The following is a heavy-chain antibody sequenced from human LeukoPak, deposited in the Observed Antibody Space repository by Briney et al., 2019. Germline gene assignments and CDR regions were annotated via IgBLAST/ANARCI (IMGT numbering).Heavy chain of an antibody. Sequence: GGSLRLSCAASGFTFSSYSMNWVRQAPGKGLEWVSYISSSSSTIYYADSVKGRFTISRDNSKNTLYLQMNSLRAEDTAVYYCASNGIVATIDFDYWGQGTLVTVSS. D-gene: IGHD5-12*01. J-gene: IGHJ4*02. CDR1: GFTFSSYS. V-gene: IGHV3-48*01. CDR3: ASNGIVATIDFDY. CDR2: ISSSSSTI.